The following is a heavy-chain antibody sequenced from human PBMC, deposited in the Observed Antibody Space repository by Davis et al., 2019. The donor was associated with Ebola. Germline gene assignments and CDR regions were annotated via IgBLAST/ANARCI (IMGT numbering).Heavy chain of an antibody. Sequence: ASVKVSCKASGYTFTSYGISWVRQAPGQGREWMGWISAYNGNTHYAQKPQGRVTMTTDTSTSTAYMELRSLRSDDTAVYYCARGVTMVQGVTPFDYWGQGTLVTVSS. V-gene: IGHV1-18*01. D-gene: IGHD3-10*01. CDR2: ISAYNGNT. CDR1: GYTFTSYG. J-gene: IGHJ4*02. CDR3: ARGVTMVQGVTPFDY.